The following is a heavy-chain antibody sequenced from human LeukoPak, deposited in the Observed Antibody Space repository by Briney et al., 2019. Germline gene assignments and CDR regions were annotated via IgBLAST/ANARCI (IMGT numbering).Heavy chain of an antibody. CDR2: IDHSGST. Sequence: SETLSLTCAVYGGSFSGYYWSWIRQPPGKGLEWIGEIDHSGSTNYNPSLKSRVTISVDTSKNQFSLKLSSVTAADTAVYYCARGTTVTLLDYWGQGTLVTVSS. D-gene: IGHD4-17*01. J-gene: IGHJ4*02. CDR1: GGSFSGYY. CDR3: ARGTTVTLLDY. V-gene: IGHV4-34*01.